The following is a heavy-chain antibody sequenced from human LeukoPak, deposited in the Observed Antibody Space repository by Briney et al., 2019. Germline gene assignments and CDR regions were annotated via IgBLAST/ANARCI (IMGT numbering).Heavy chain of an antibody. CDR1: GFIFSNYA. J-gene: IGHJ4*02. CDR2: IGGVSESF. CDR3: ANPTQGY. Sequence: GGSLRLSCAASGFIFSNYAMTWVRQAPGKGLEWVSIIGGVSESFYYADSVKGRFTISRDNSKNTLYLQMNSLRAEDTAVYYCANPTQGYWGQGTLVTVSS. V-gene: IGHV3-23*01.